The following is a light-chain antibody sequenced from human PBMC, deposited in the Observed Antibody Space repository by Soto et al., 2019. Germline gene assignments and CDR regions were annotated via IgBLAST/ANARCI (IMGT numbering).Light chain of an antibody. CDR2: GAS. CDR3: QCYGTSWWT. J-gene: IGKJ1*01. Sequence: IVVTQSPGTLSLSPGERATLSCRASQSVNSNHLAWYQQRPGQAPRLLIYGASSRATGVPDRFSGSGSGTDFTLTISRLEPEDFAVYHCQCYGTSWWTFGQGTKVESK. V-gene: IGKV3-20*01. CDR1: QSVNSNH.